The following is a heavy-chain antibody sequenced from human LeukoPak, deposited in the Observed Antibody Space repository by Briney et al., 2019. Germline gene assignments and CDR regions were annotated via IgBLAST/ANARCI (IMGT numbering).Heavy chain of an antibody. CDR3: AKMKYYDSGSYSFYYMDV. CDR1: GFTFSTYS. J-gene: IGHJ6*03. D-gene: IGHD3-10*01. V-gene: IGHV3-23*01. CDR2: IGCTGVST. Sequence: GGSLRLSCAASGFTFSTYSMNWVRQAPGKGLEWVSYIGCTGVSTYYADSVKGRFTMFSDNSKNTLYLQMSSLRAEDTAVYYCAKMKYYDSGSYSFYYMDVWGKGTTVTVSS.